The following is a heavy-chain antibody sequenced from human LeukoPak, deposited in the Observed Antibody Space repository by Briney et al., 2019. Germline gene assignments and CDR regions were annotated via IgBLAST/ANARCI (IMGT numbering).Heavy chain of an antibody. CDR3: ARDPHYYDSSGYYGY. CDR2: ISSSSSYI. D-gene: IGHD3-22*01. J-gene: IGHJ4*02. V-gene: IGHV3-21*01. Sequence: SGGSLRLSCAASGFTFSSYSMNWVRQAPGKGLEWVSSISSSSSYIYYADSVKGRFTISRDNAKNSLYLQVNSLRAEDTAVYYCARDPHYYDSSGYYGYWGQGTLVTVSS. CDR1: GFTFSSYS.